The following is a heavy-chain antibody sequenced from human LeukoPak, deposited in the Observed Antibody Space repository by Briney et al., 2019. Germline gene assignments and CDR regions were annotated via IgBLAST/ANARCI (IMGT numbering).Heavy chain of an antibody. CDR3: VKDQAGVAVAGSYYFVY. J-gene: IGHJ4*02. Sequence: AGGSLRLSCAASGFTFSTFAMSWVRQAPGKGLEWVSAISAVGVNTNYETSGKGRFTISRDNSKSTLYLQMHSLRAEDTAMYYCVKDQAGVAVAGSYYFVYWGQGTLVTVS. D-gene: IGHD6-19*01. V-gene: IGHV3-23*01. CDR2: ISAVGVNT. CDR1: GFTFSTFA.